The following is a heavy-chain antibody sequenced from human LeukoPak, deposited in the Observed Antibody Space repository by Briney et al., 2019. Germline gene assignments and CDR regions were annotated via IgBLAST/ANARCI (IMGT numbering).Heavy chain of an antibody. V-gene: IGHV3-23*01. CDR3: AKSGRGGHNPAVGYYYYGMDV. J-gene: IGHJ6*02. CDR1: GFTFSDYA. CDR2: ISSISGST. Sequence: GGSLRLSCAASGFTFSDYAMSWVRQAPGKGLEWVSSISSISGSTYYADSLKGRFTISRDTSKNTLYLQMNSLRVEDTALYYCAKSGRGGHNPAVGYYYYGMDVWGQGTTVIVSS. D-gene: IGHD1-26*01.